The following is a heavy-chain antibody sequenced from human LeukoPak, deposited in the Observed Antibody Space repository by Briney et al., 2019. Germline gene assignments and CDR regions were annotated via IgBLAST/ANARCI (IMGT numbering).Heavy chain of an antibody. D-gene: IGHD2-21*01. J-gene: IGHJ5*01. CDR2: ISADGART. V-gene: IGHV3-23*01. CDR3: AKDRGGLPHPIWFDS. Sequence: GGSLRLSCAASGFTFGTYTMSWVRQVPGQGREWVAGISADGARTYYAGSVQGRFTISRDNANNMLNLQLSALRADDAAVYYCAKDRGGLPHPIWFDSWGQGTMVAVSS. CDR1: GFTFGTYT.